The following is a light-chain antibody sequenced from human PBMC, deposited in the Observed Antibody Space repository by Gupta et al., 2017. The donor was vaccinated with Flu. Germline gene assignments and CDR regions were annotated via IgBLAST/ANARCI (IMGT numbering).Light chain of an antibody. J-gene: IGLJ2*01. V-gene: IGLV5-45*01. CDR1: SGSNVGTSK. Sequence: CTLRSGSNVGTSKIYWYQQKPGSPPQYLLTYKSDSDKQQGSGVPSRFSGSKDASANAGILLISGLQAEDEADYYCVIWHSSAWVFGGGTKLTVL. CDR3: VIWHSSAWV. CDR2: YKSDSDK.